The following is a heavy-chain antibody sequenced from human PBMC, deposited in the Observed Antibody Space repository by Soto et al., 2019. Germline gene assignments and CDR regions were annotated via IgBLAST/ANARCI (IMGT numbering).Heavy chain of an antibody. CDR3: ARIEAVAGKGAFDY. CDR1: GGTFSSYA. CDR2: IIPIFGTA. D-gene: IGHD6-19*01. V-gene: IGHV1-69*13. Sequence: ASVKVSCKASGGTFSSYAISWVRQAPGQGLEWMGGIIPIFGTANYAQKFRGRVTITADESTSTAYMELSSLRSEDTAVYYCARIEAVAGKGAFDYWGQGTLVTVS. J-gene: IGHJ4*02.